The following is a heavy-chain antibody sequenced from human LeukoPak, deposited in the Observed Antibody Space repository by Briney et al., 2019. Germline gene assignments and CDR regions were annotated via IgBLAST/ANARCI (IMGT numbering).Heavy chain of an antibody. CDR2: IYYTGGT. J-gene: IGHJ6*03. CDR1: GDSISTSNSY. V-gene: IGHV4-39*01. Sequence: SETLSLTCTVSGDSISTSNSYWGWIRQPPVEGLEWIGSIYYTGGTYYNTSLKSRVTISVDTSKNQFSLRLNSVTAADTAVYFCASGRDYYYYYMDVWGKGTTVTISS. CDR3: ASGRDYYYYYMDV.